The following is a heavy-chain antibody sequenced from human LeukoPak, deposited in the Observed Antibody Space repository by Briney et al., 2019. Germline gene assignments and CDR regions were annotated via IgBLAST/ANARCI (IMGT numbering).Heavy chain of an antibody. J-gene: IGHJ4*02. V-gene: IGHV3-21*01. CDR3: ARDRSMIDSCFDY. D-gene: IGHD3-22*01. Sequence: PGGSLRLSCAASGFTFSSYSMNWVRQAPGKGLEWVSSISSSSSYIYYAYSVKGRFTISRDNAKNSLYLQMNSLRAEDTAVYYCARDRSMIDSCFDYWGQGTLVTVSS. CDR1: GFTFSSYS. CDR2: ISSSSSYI.